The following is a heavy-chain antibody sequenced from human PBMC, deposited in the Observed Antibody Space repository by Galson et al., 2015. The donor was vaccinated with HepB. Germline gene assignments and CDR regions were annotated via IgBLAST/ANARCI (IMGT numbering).Heavy chain of an antibody. Sequence: ETLSLTCTVSGGSISSYYWSWIRQPPGKGLEWIGYIYYSGSTNYNPSLKSRVTISVDTSKNQFSLKLSSVTAADTAVYYCARGYSSGWYGGDDAFDIWGQGTMVTVSS. CDR3: ARGYSSGWYGGDDAFDI. CDR1: GGSISSYY. V-gene: IGHV4-59*08. J-gene: IGHJ3*02. D-gene: IGHD6-19*01. CDR2: IYYSGST.